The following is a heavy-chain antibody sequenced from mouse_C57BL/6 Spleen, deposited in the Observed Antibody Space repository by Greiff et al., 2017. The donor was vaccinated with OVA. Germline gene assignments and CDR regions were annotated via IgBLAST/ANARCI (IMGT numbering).Heavy chain of an antibody. D-gene: IGHD6-1*01. V-gene: IGHV1-69*01. CDR1: GYTFTSYW. CDR2: IDPSDSYT. CDR3: ATNSAWCAY. J-gene: IGHJ3*01. Sequence: QVQLQQPGAELVMPGASVKLSCKASGYTFTSYWMHWVKQRPGQGLEWIGEIDPSDSYTNYNQKFKGKSTLTVDKSSSTAYMQLSSLTSEDSAVYYCATNSAWCAYWGQGTLVTVSA.